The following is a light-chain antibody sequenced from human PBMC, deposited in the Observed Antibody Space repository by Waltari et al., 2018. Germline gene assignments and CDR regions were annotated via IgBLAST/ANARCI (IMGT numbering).Light chain of an antibody. Sequence: QLVLTQSPSASASLGASVKLTCTLSSGHSSNIIAWLQQQPGKGPRYLMKVNSDGSHRKGDGSPDRFSGSRSGAERYLTISSLQSEDEADYYCETGGHGTWVFGGGTKLTVL. CDR1: SGHSSNI. CDR3: ETGGHGTWV. J-gene: IGLJ3*02. CDR2: VNSDGSH. V-gene: IGLV4-69*01.